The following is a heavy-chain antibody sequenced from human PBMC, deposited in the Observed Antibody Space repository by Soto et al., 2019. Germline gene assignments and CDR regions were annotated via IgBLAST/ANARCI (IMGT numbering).Heavy chain of an antibody. J-gene: IGHJ5*01. D-gene: IGHD3-10*01. CDR2: IYPGDSDT. Sequence: PGEALKISWKGSGYSCTSYWIGWVRQMPGKGLEWMGIIYPGDSDTRYSPSFQGHVTNSADTSISTAYLAWSSLKASDSATSFCARHGPLHQMLRGVPLDSSGQGPRVTVS. CDR3: ARHGPLHQMLRGVPLDS. CDR1: GYSCTSYW. V-gene: IGHV5-51*01.